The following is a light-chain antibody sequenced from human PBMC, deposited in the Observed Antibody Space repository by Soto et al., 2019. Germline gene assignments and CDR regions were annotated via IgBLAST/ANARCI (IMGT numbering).Light chain of an antibody. Sequence: EIVLTQSPGTLSLSPGERATLWCRASQSVSNNYLAWYQQKPGQAPRLLIYSASNRATGIPDRFSGSGSGTDFTLTISRLEPEDFAVYYCQQYGSSGTFGQGTKVDIK. J-gene: IGKJ1*01. CDR2: SAS. V-gene: IGKV3-20*01. CDR1: QSVSNNY. CDR3: QQYGSSGT.